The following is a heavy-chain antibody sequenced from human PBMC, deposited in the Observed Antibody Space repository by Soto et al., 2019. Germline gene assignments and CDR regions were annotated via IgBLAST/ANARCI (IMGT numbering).Heavy chain of an antibody. J-gene: IGHJ3*02. V-gene: IGHV4-59*01. CDR2: VHYSGST. D-gene: IGHD3-22*01. CDR3: ARGYYDSNGQSNTFDI. CDR1: GASFSSSY. Sequence: PSETLSLTCTVSGASFSSSYWSWIRQSPGKGLEWIGYVHYSGSTKYNPSLKSRVTISVDTSKNQFSLKLSSVTAADTAVYYCARGYYDSNGQSNTFDIWGQGTMVTVSS.